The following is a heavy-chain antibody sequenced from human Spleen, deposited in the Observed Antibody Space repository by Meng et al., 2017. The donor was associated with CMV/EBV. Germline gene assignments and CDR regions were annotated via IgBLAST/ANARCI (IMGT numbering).Heavy chain of an antibody. CDR1: SGSISSSSYY. J-gene: IGHJ4*02. CDR2: IYYSGRT. Sequence: SETLSLTCTVSSGSISSSSYYWGWIRQPPGKGLEWIGNIYYSGRTYYNPSLKSRITISVDTSKNQSSLRLSSVTAADTAVYYCAGGGDSTWYSADYFDYWGQGTLVTVSS. V-gene: IGHV4-39*07. D-gene: IGHD6-13*01. CDR3: AGGGDSTWYSADYFDY.